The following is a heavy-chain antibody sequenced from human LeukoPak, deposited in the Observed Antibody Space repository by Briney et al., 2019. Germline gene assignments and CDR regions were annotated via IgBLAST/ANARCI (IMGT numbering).Heavy chain of an antibody. CDR2: ISAYNGNT. CDR1: GYTFTGYY. J-gene: IGHJ5*02. Sequence: ASVKVSCKASGYTFTGYYMHWVRQAPGQGLEWMGWISAYNGNTNYAQELQGRVTMTTDTSTNTAYMELRSLRSDDTALYYCARDLNCSGGSCHSGYWFDPWGQGTLVTVSS. D-gene: IGHD2-15*01. CDR3: ARDLNCSGGSCHSGYWFDP. V-gene: IGHV1-18*04.